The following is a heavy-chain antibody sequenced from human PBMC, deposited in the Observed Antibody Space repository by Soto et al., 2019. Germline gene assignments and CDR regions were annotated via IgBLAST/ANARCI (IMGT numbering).Heavy chain of an antibody. Sequence: GGSLRLSCEASGFTFSSYAMSWVRQAPGKGLEWVSAIGGSGGSTYYGDSVKGRFTISRDNSKNTLYLQMNSLRAEDTAVYYCTKNYYFDSWGQGTLVTVSS. CDR2: IGGSGGST. CDR3: TKNYYFDS. J-gene: IGHJ4*02. CDR1: GFTFSSYA. V-gene: IGHV3-23*01.